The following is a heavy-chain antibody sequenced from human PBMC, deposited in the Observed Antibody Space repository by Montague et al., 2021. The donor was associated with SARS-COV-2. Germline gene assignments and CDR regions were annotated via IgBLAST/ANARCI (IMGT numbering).Heavy chain of an antibody. V-gene: IGHV4-39*07. CDR3: AKLLWFRGGFDY. CDR2: IYYSGST. J-gene: IGHJ4*02. Sequence: SETLSLTCTVSGGSISSSSYYWGWIRQPPGKGLEWIGSIYYSGSTYYNPSLKSRVTISVDTSKNQFSLELSSVTAEDTAVYYCAKLLWFRGGFDYWGQGTLVTVSS. CDR1: GGSISSSSYY. D-gene: IGHD3-10*01.